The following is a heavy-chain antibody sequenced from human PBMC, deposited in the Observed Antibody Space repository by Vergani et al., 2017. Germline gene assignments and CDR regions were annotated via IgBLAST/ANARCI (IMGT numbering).Heavy chain of an antibody. J-gene: IGHJ4*02. CDR1: GFTFSNAW. V-gene: IGHV3-15*01. Sequence: EVQLVESGGGLVKPGGSLRLSCAASGFTFSNAWMSWVRQAPGKGLEWVGRIKSKTDGGTTDYAAPVKGRFTISRDDSKNTLYLQMNSLKTEDTAVYYCTTVTADYDFWSGMGFDYWGQGTLVTVSS. CDR3: TTVTADYDFWSGMGFDY. CDR2: IKSKTDGGTT. D-gene: IGHD3-3*01.